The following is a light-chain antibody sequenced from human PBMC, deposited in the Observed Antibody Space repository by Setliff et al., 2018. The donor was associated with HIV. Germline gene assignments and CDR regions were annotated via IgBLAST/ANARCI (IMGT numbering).Light chain of an antibody. Sequence: SALTQPASVSGSPGQSITISCTGTSSDVGAYNYVSWYRQHPAKAPKLMIYEVSNRPSGVSNRFSGSKSGNTASLTISGLQAEDEADYYCSSYTSSSTYVFGTGTKGTVL. V-gene: IGLV2-14*01. CDR2: EVS. J-gene: IGLJ1*01. CDR3: SSYTSSSTYV. CDR1: SSDVGAYNY.